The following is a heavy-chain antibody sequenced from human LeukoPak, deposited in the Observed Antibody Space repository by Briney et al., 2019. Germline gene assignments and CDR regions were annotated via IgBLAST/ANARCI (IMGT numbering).Heavy chain of an antibody. V-gene: IGHV3-9*03. D-gene: IGHD3-10*01. CDR2: ISWNSGSI. Sequence: PGGSLRLSCAPSGFTFDDYAMHWVRKGPGKGLEWVSGISWNSGSIGYADSVKGRFTISRDNAKNSLYLQMNSLRDEDMALYYCARGPSLWYIDLWGRGTLVTVSS. J-gene: IGHJ2*01. CDR3: ARGPSLWYIDL. CDR1: GFTFDDYA.